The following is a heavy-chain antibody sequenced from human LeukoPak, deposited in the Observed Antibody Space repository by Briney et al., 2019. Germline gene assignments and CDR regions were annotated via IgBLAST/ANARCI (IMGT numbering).Heavy chain of an antibody. CDR2: INPHSGGT. CDR1: GYTFTAHY. J-gene: IGHJ3*02. CDR3: AREGWELLRAFDI. Sequence: ASVKVSCKASGYTFTAHYIHWVRQAPGQGLACMGWINPHSGGTNYAQKFQGRVTMTRDTSISVVYMELSSLRSDDTAVYYCAREGWELLRAFDIWGQGTMVTVSS. V-gene: IGHV1-2*02. D-gene: IGHD1-26*01.